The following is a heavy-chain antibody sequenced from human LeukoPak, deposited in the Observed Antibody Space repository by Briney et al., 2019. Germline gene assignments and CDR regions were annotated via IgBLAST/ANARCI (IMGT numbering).Heavy chain of an antibody. J-gene: IGHJ6*02. D-gene: IGHD6-13*01. CDR1: GYTFTSYG. Sequence: ASVKVSCKASGYTFTSYGISWVRQAPGQGLEWMGWISAYNGNTNYAQKLQGRVTTTTDTSTSTAYMELRSLRSDDTAVYYCARDGNAYSSSWSYYYGMDVWGQGTTVTVSS. CDR2: ISAYNGNT. CDR3: ARDGNAYSSSWSYYYGMDV. V-gene: IGHV1-18*01.